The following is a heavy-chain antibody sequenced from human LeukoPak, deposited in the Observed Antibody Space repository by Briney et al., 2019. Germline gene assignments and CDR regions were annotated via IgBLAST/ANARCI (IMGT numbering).Heavy chain of an antibody. Sequence: PSETLSLTCAVSGGSISSYYWSWIRQPPGKGLEWIGYIYYSGNTNYSPSLKSRVTMSVDTSKNQFSLKLSSVTAADTAVYYCARDVVAAAGSFDYWGQGTQVTVSS. V-gene: IGHV4-59*12. CDR1: GGSISSYY. CDR3: ARDVVAAAGSFDY. D-gene: IGHD6-13*01. J-gene: IGHJ4*02. CDR2: IYYSGNT.